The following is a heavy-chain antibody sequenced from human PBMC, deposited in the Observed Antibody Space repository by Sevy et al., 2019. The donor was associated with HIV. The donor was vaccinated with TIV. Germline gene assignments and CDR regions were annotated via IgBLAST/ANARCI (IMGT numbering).Heavy chain of an antibody. CDR1: GYTFTSYY. CDR2: INPSGGST. V-gene: IGHV1-46*01. J-gene: IGHJ5*02. D-gene: IGHD3-3*01. Sequence: ASVKVSCKASGYTFTSYYMHWVRQAPGQGLEWMGIINPSGGSTSYAQKFQGRVTMTRDTSTSTVYMELSSLRSEDTAVYYCARGGSITIFGVVIIRDPRFDPWGQGTLVTVSS. CDR3: ARGGSITIFGVVIIRDPRFDP.